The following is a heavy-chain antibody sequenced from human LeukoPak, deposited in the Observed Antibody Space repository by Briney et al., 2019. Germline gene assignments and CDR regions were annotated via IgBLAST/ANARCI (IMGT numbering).Heavy chain of an antibody. D-gene: IGHD7-27*01. Sequence: PGGSLRLSCAASGFTFSSYSMNWVRQAPGQGLEWVANIKPDGGVKYYVDSVKGRFTISRDNAENSLYLQMNSLRAEDTAVYYCARDPLWGAFDLWGQGTLVTVSS. CDR3: ARDPLWGAFDL. CDR2: IKPDGGVK. CDR1: GFTFSSYS. J-gene: IGHJ3*01. V-gene: IGHV3-7*01.